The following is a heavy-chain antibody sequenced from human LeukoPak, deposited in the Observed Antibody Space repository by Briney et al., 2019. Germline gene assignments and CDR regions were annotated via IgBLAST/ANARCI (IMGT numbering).Heavy chain of an antibody. CDR2: ISVYRSKT. J-gene: IGHJ4*02. Sequence: ASVKVSRKASGYTFTSYGISWVRQAPGQGLEWMGWISVYRSKTNYAQKFQGRITLTTDASTRTTFMELRSLRSDDTAVYYCARDNGDYNFDYWGQGTLVTVSS. D-gene: IGHD4-17*01. CDR1: GYTFTSYG. V-gene: IGHV1-18*01. CDR3: ARDNGDYNFDY.